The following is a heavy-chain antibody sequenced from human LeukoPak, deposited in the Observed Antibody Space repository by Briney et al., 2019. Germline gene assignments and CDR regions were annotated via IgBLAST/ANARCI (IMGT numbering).Heavy chain of an antibody. V-gene: IGHV5-51*01. CDR2: IYPGDSDS. CDR1: GYSFSSYW. Sequence: GESLKISCKGSGYSFSSYWIAWVRQMPGKGQEWMGIIYPGDSDSKYSRSFQGQVTTSADKTINTAYLQWSSLKASYSAMYYCARRLGGADVFDIWGQGTMVTVSS. J-gene: IGHJ3*02. D-gene: IGHD3-16*01. CDR3: ARRLGGADVFDI.